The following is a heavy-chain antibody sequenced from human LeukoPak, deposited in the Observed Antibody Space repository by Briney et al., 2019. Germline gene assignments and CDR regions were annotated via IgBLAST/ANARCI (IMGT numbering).Heavy chain of an antibody. CDR1: GYTFTSYG. CDR3: ARNPGIAVAGINYYYMDV. D-gene: IGHD6-19*01. Sequence: ASVKVSCKASGYTFTSYGISWVRQAPGQGLEWMGWISAYNGNTNYAQKLQGRVTMTTDTSTSTAYMELRSLRSDDTAVYYCARNPGIAVAGINYYYMDVWGKGTTVTVSS. V-gene: IGHV1-18*01. CDR2: ISAYNGNT. J-gene: IGHJ6*03.